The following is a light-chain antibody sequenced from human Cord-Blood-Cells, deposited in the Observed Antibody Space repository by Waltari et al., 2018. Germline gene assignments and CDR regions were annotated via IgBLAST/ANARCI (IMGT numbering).Light chain of an antibody. CDR3: QLRSNWPPLT. Sequence: EIVLTQSPATLSLSPGEGDTLSCRASQSVSSYLAWYQQKHGQAPRLLIYDASTRSTGLPARFSGSGSETDFTLTIISLEPEDFAVYYCQLRSNWPPLTFGGGTKVEIK. V-gene: IGKV3-11*01. J-gene: IGKJ4*01. CDR1: QSVSSY. CDR2: DAS.